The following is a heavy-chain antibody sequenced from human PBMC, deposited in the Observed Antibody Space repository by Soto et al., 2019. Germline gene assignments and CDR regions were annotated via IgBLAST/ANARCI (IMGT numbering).Heavy chain of an antibody. V-gene: IGHV1-2*04. CDR2: INPNSGGT. Sequence: ASVKVSCKASRFTFTGYSMYWVRQSHGQGLEWMGWINPNSGGTNYAQKFQGWVTMTRDTSISTAYMELSRLRSDDTAVYYCARSITMVRGVIYLIGWFDPWGQGTLVTVSS. J-gene: IGHJ5*02. D-gene: IGHD3-10*01. CDR1: RFTFTGYS. CDR3: ARSITMVRGVIYLIGWFDP.